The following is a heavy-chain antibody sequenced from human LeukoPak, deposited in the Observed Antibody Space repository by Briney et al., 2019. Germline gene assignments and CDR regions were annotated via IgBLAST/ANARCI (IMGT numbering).Heavy chain of an antibody. D-gene: IGHD3-22*01. J-gene: IGHJ4*02. CDR2: IVPILGIA. Sequence: SVKVSCKASGGTFSSYAISWVRQAPGQGLEWMGRIVPILGIANYAQKFQGRVTITADESTSTAYMELSSLRSEDTAVYYCARGYDSSGYYDYWGQGTLVTVSS. CDR1: GGTFSSYA. CDR3: ARGYDSSGYYDY. V-gene: IGHV1-69*04.